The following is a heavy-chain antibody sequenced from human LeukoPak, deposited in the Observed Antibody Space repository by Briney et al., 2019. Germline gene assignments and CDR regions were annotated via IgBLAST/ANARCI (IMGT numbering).Heavy chain of an antibody. V-gene: IGHV3-30*18. CDR2: ISYDGSNK. CDR1: GFTFSSYG. CDR3: AKDERVTAILDY. Sequence: PGGSLRLSCAAPGFTFSSYGMHWVRQAPGKGLEWVAVISYDGSNKYYADSVKGRFTISRDNSKNTLYLQMNSLRAEDTAVYYCAKDERVTAILDYWGQGTLVTVSS. D-gene: IGHD2-21*02. J-gene: IGHJ4*02.